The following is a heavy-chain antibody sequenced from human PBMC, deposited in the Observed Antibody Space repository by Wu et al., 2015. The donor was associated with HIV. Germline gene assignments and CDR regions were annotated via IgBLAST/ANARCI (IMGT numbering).Heavy chain of an antibody. D-gene: IGHD3-10*01. V-gene: IGHV1-2*02. CDR3: ARGRLKYYGSGSYYY. Sequence: QVQLVQSGAEVKKPGASVKVSCKASGYTFTGYYMHWVRQAPGQGLEWMGWINPNSGGTNYAQKFQGRVTMTRDTSISTAYMELSRLRSDDTAVYYCARGRLKYYGSGSYYYWGQGTLVTVSS. J-gene: IGHJ4*02. CDR2: INPNSGGT. CDR1: GYTFTGYY.